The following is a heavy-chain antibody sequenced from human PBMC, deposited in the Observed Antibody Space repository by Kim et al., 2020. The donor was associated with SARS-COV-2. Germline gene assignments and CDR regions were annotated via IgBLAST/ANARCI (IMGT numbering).Heavy chain of an antibody. CDR1: GFTFSSYG. V-gene: IGHV3-30*18. Sequence: GGSLRLSCAASGFTFSSYGMHWVRQAPGKGLEWVAVISYDGSNKYYADSAKGRFTISRDNSKNTLYLQMNSLRAEDTAVYYCAKDQGGSYGGGGYYYYYGMDVWGQGTTVTVSS. J-gene: IGHJ6*02. CDR3: AKDQGGSYGGGGYYYYYGMDV. D-gene: IGHD1-26*01. CDR2: ISYDGSNK.